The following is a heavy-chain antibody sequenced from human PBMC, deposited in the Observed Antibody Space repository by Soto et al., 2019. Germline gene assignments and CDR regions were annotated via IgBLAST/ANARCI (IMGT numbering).Heavy chain of an antibody. CDR3: ARDWELGY. D-gene: IGHD1-7*01. CDR1: GYTFTNYY. CDR2: INPSGDS. J-gene: IGHJ4*02. V-gene: IGHV1-46*01. Sequence: ASVKVSCKASGYTFTNYYMHWVRQAPGQGPEWMATINPSGDSTYAQKFQGRVTVTRDTSTSTVYMELSSLRSDDTAVYYCARDWELGYWGQGTLVTVS.